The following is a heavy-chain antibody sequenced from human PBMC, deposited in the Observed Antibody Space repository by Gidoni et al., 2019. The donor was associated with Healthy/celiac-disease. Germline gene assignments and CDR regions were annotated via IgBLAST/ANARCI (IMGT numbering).Heavy chain of an antibody. CDR2: TRNKANSYTT. CDR3: ARVQGGLLG. Sequence: EVQLVESGGGLVQHGGALRLSGAASGFTFRDHYMDWVRQAPGQGLEWVGRTRNKANSYTTESAASVKGRFTISRDDSKTSLYLQMNSLKTEDTAVYYCARVQGGLLGWGQGTMVTVSS. CDR1: GFTFRDHY. J-gene: IGHJ3*01. V-gene: IGHV3-72*01. D-gene: IGHD3-10*01.